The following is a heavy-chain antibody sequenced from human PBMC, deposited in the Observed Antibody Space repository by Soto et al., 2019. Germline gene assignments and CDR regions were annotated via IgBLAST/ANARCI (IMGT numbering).Heavy chain of an antibody. Sequence: PGGSLRPSCAASGFTFSSSSMNWVRQAPGKVLEWVSSISSDSSYIYYADSVKVRFTISRDNAKNSLYLQMNSLRAEDTAVYYCARDPRSADYYNGFDTWGQGTLVTVSS. J-gene: IGHJ5*02. D-gene: IGHD5-12*01. V-gene: IGHV3-21*01. CDR3: ARDPRSADYYNGFDT. CDR1: GFTFSSSS. CDR2: ISSDSSYI.